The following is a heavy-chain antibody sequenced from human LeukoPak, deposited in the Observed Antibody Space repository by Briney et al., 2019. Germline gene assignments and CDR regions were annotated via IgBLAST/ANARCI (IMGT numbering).Heavy chain of an antibody. V-gene: IGHV3-74*01. D-gene: IGHD3-22*01. CDR2: IKSDGST. Sequence: GGSLRLSCAASGFTFSTYWMHWVRQAPGKGLVWVSRIKSDGSTNYADSVRGRFTISRDNAKNTVSLQMNSLRAEDTGVYYCARAPSEIGGYYPEYFRHWGQGTLVTVSS. J-gene: IGHJ1*01. CDR3: ARAPSEIGGYYPEYFRH. CDR1: GFTFSTYW.